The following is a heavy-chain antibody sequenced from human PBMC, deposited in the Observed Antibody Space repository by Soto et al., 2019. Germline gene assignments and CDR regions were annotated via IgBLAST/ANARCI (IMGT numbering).Heavy chain of an antibody. Sequence: PSSTXSLTCGVSVGTGSISHFFICFRQSPGGVLEWIGNVYHTGDTNFNPSLQSRVTISVYKSNNQFSLRLNSLTAADTAVYFCAREIVTEGGKNYLETWGPGTLV. CDR1: VGTGSISHF. CDR3: AREIVTEGGKNYLET. D-gene: IGHD2-21*02. V-gene: IGHV4-4*02. J-gene: IGHJ2*01. CDR2: VYHTGDT.